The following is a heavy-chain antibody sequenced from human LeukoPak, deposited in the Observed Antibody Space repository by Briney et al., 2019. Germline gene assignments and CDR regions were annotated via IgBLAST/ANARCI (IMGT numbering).Heavy chain of an antibody. CDR2: ISSDGSST. Sequence: PGGSLRLSCATPGYTFSVYWMYWVRQAPGKGLVWVSRISSDGSSTTYADSVKGRFTMSRDNAKNSLYLQMNSLRAEDTAVYYCARFNNYYEEYWGQGTLVTVSS. CDR1: GYTFSVYW. J-gene: IGHJ4*02. V-gene: IGHV3-74*01. D-gene: IGHD3-22*01. CDR3: ARFNNYYEEY.